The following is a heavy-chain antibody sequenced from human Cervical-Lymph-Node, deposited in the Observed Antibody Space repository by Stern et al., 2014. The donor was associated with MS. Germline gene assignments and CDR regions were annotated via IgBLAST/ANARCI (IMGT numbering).Heavy chain of an antibody. CDR2: IFHTGDP. V-gene: IGHV4/OR15-8*02. D-gene: IGHD3-16*01. CDR1: GASLSGVNW. Sequence: VQLLESGPGLVKPSGTLSITCTVSGASLSGVNWWNWVRQPPGKGLEWVGEIFHTGDPIYTPSLRIRVVMLVDSSKSQFSLQLTSVTAADTAVYYCARGGGTDSPTYDYWGQGTLVTVS. J-gene: IGHJ4*02. CDR3: ARGGGTDSPTYDY.